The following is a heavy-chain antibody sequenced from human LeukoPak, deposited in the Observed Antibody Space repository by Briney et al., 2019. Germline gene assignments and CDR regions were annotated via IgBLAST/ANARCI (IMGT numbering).Heavy chain of an antibody. V-gene: IGHV4-39*01. J-gene: IGHJ4*02. CDR2: IYYSGST. CDR3: ARRVSDPLKVDY. Sequence: SETLSLTCTVSGGSISSISYYWGWIRQPPGKGLEWIGSIYYSGSTYYNPSLKSRITISVDTSKNQFSLKLSSVTAADTAVYYCARRVSDPLKVDYWGQGTLVTVSS. D-gene: IGHD3-22*01. CDR1: GGSISSISYY.